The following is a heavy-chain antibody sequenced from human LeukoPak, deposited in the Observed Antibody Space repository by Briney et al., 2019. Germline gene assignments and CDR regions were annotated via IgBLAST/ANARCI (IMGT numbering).Heavy chain of an antibody. CDR1: GFTFSSYA. J-gene: IGHJ4*02. D-gene: IGHD2-15*01. V-gene: IGHV3-23*01. CDR3: AKDGSGENY. Sequence: PGGSLRLSCAASGFTFSSYAMSWVRQAPGKGLEWVSAISGSGGSTYYADSVKGRFTISRDNSKNTLHLQINSLRVEDTAVYYCAKDGSGENYWGQGTLVTVSS. CDR2: ISGSGGST.